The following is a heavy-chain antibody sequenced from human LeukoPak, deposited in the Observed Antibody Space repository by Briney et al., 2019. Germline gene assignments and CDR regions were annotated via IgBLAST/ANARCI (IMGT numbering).Heavy chain of an antibody. D-gene: IGHD2-15*01. CDR1: GFTFSSYA. Sequence: SLRLSCEASGFTFSSYAMHWVRQAPGQGLEWVAVITYSGGNTNYADSVKGRFTMTTDNSKNTPYLQLNSLRSDDTAVYYCARVRWWGFYYCVYLGEGTLVTVSS. CDR2: ITYSGGNT. V-gene: IGHV3-30*04. J-gene: IGHJ4*02. CDR3: ARVRWWGFYYCVY.